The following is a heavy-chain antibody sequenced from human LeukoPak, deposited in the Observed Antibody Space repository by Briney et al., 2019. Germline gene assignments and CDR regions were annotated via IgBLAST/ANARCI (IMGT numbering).Heavy chain of an antibody. CDR2: IWYDGSNK. CDR3: AKDRWVTASDAFDI. Sequence: PGGSLRLSCAASGFTFSSYGMHWVRQAPGKGLEWVAVIWYDGSNKYYADSVKGRFTISRDNSKNTLYLQMNSLRAEDTAVYYCAKDRWVTASDAFDIWGQGTMVTVSS. D-gene: IGHD5-18*01. V-gene: IGHV3-33*06. CDR1: GFTFSSYG. J-gene: IGHJ3*02.